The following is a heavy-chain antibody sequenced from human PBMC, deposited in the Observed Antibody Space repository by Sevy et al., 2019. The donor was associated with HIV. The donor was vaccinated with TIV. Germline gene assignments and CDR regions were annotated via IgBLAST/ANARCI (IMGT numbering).Heavy chain of an antibody. CDR1: GFTFISYS. J-gene: IGHJ2*01. CDR2: IGSTGDYI. CDR3: ARDMSYYDSIGSDDWYFDL. V-gene: IGHV3-21*01. D-gene: IGHD3-22*01. Sequence: GGSLRLSCAASGFTFISYSMNWVRQAPGKGLEWVASIGSTGDYIYYADSMKGRFTISRDNAKKSLYLQMKSLRAEDTAVYYCARDMSYYDSIGSDDWYFDLWGRGTLVTVSS.